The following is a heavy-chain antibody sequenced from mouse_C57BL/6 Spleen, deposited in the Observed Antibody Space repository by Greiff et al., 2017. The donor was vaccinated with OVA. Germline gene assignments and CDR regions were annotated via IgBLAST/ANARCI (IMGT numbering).Heavy chain of an antibody. CDR2: IYPGSGNT. CDR3: AREGASYGSSYWFAY. Sequence: VQLQQSGAELVRPGASVKLSCKASGYTFTDYYINWVKQRPGQGLEWIARIYPGSGNTYYNEKFKGKATLTAEKSSSTAYMQLSSLTSEDSAVYFCAREGASYGSSYWFAYWGQGTLVTVSA. CDR1: GYTFTDYY. V-gene: IGHV1-76*01. J-gene: IGHJ3*01. D-gene: IGHD1-1*01.